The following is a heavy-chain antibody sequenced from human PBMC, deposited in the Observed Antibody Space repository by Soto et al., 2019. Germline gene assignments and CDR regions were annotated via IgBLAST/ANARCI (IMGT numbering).Heavy chain of an antibody. Sequence: SETLSLTCAVYGGSFSGYYWSWIRQPPGKGLEWIGYIYYSGITNYNPSLKNRVTISVDTSKNQFSLKLSSVTAADTAVYYCARGSGYSSSWYGGWGQGTLVTVSS. J-gene: IGHJ4*02. CDR3: ARGSGYSSSWYGG. D-gene: IGHD6-13*01. V-gene: IGHV4-59*01. CDR1: GGSFSGYY. CDR2: IYYSGIT.